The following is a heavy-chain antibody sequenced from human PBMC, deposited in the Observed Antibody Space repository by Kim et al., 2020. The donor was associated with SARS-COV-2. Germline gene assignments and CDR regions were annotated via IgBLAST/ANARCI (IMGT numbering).Heavy chain of an antibody. J-gene: IGHJ4*02. D-gene: IGHD3-9*01. CDR3: ARSGPPPPTYYDILTGYSALDY. CDR2: ISAYNGNT. V-gene: IGHV1-18*01. Sequence: ASVKVSCKASGYTFTSYGISWVRQAPGQGLEWMGWISAYNGNTNYAQKLQGRVTMTTDTSTSTAYMELRSLRSDDTAVYYCARSGPPPPTYYDILTGYSALDYWGQGTLVTVSS. CDR1: GYTFTSYG.